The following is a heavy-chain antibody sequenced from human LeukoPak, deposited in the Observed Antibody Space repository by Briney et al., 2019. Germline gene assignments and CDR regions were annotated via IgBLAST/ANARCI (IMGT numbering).Heavy chain of an antibody. CDR1: GGSISSSTYY. J-gene: IGHJ3*02. CDR2: MYYSEST. V-gene: IGHV4-39*07. Sequence: PSETLSLTCTVSGGSISSSTYYWGWIRQPPGKGLEWIVSMYYSESTYYNPSLKSRVTISVDTSKNQFSLKLSSVTAADSAVYYCARRRGLTPRYCSSTSCYPRNDAFDIWGQGTMVTVSS. D-gene: IGHD2-2*01. CDR3: ARRRGLTPRYCSSTSCYPRNDAFDI.